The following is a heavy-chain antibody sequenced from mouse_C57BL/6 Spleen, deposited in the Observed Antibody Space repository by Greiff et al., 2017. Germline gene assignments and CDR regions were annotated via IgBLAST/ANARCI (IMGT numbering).Heavy chain of an antibody. V-gene: IGHV1-54*01. CDR2: INPGSGGT. Sequence: QVQLQQSGAELVRPGTSVKVSCKASGYAFTNYLIEWVKQRPGQGLEWIGVINPGSGGTNYNEKFKGKATLTADKSSSTAYVQLSSLTSEDSAVYFCARSGYYAMDYWGQGTSVTVSS. CDR1: GYAFTNYL. CDR3: ARSGYYAMDY. J-gene: IGHJ4*01.